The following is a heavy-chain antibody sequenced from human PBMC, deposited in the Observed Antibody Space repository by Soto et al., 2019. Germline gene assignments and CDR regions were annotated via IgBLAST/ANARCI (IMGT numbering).Heavy chain of an antibody. Sequence: LRLSCAASGYTFSSDEMNWVRQAPGKGLEWVSYISSSGRTIYYADSVKGRFTISRDNAKNSLYLQMNSLRAEDTAVYYCARVKVGAQSLDFWGQGTPGTVSS. J-gene: IGHJ4*02. CDR2: ISSSGRTI. CDR3: ARVKVGAQSLDF. V-gene: IGHV3-48*03. D-gene: IGHD1-26*01. CDR1: GYTFSSDE.